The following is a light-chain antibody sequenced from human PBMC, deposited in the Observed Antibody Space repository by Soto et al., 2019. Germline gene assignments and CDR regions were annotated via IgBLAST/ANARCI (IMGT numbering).Light chain of an antibody. V-gene: IGLV2-8*01. CDR2: EVS. Sequence: QSVLTQPPSASGSPGQSVIISCTGTSSDVGGYNYVSWYQQHPGKAPKLMIYEVSKRPSGVPDRFSGSKSGNTASLTVSGLQAEDEAEYYCSSYAGSNNLYVFGTGTELTVL. CDR1: SSDVGGYNY. J-gene: IGLJ1*01. CDR3: SSYAGSNNLYV.